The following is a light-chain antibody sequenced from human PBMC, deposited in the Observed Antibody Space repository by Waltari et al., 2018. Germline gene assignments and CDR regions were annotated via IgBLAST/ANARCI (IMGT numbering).Light chain of an antibody. J-gene: IGLJ2*01. CDR1: SSDVGGYNS. CDR3: CSYAGTYTPL. CDR2: DVT. V-gene: IGLV2-11*01. Sequence: QSALTQPRSVSGSPGQSVAISCTGTSSDVGGYNSVSWYQQYPGTAPKLIIYDVTKRPSGVPDRFSGSKSGNTASLTISGLQAEDEADYYCCSYAGTYTPLFGGGTKLTVL.